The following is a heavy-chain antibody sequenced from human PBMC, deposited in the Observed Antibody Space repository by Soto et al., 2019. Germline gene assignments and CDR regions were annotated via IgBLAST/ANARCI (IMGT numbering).Heavy chain of an antibody. CDR2: TYYRSKWYN. CDR3: ARENTGLNCGGDCYSSRAFDI. CDR1: GDSVSSNSAA. Sequence: QTLSLTCAISGDSVSSNSAAWNWIRQSPSRGLEWLGRTYYRSKWYNDYAVSVKSRITINPDTSKNQFSLQLNSVTPEDTAVYYCARENTGLNCGGDCYSSRAFDIWGQGTMVTVSS. J-gene: IGHJ3*02. D-gene: IGHD2-21*02. V-gene: IGHV6-1*01.